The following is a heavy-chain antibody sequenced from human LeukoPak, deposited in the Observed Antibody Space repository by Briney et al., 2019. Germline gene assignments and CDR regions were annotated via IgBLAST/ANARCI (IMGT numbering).Heavy chain of an antibody. V-gene: IGHV3-53*01. CDR3: AREGQGAWYWFDL. Sequence: GGSLRLSCAASGFTVSSNYMTWVSQAPGRWLEWDSVIYSGGSTYYADSVKGRFTISRDNSKNTLFLQMSSLRAEDTAVYYCAREGQGAWYWFDLWGQGTLVTVSS. D-gene: IGHD6-19*01. CDR2: IYSGGST. CDR1: GFTVSSNY. J-gene: IGHJ5*02.